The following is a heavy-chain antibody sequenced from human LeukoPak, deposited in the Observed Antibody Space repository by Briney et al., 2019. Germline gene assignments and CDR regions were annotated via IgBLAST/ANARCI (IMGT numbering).Heavy chain of an antibody. V-gene: IGHV3-30-3*01. CDR3: ARDPSDLYDFWSGLGAFDI. J-gene: IGHJ3*02. CDR2: ISYDGSNK. CDR1: GFTFSSYA. Sequence: PGRSLRLSCAASGFTFSSYAMHWVRQAPGKGLKWVAVISYDGSNKYYADSVKGRFTISRDNSKNTLYLQMNSLRAEDTAVYYCARDPSDLYDFWSGLGAFDIWGQGTMVTVSS. D-gene: IGHD3-3*01.